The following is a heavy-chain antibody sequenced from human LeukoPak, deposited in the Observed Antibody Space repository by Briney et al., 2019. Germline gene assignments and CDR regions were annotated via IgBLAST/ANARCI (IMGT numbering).Heavy chain of an antibody. V-gene: IGHV3-23*01. CDR2: ISGSGGST. CDR3: AKLVEVYYDSTGPLDY. Sequence: GGSLRLSCAASGFTFSSYAMSWVRQAPGKGLEWVSAISGSGGSTYYADSVKGRFTISRDNSKNTLYLQMNSLRAEDTAVYYCAKLVEVYYDSTGPLDYWGQGTLVTVSS. CDR1: GFTFSSYA. D-gene: IGHD3-22*01. J-gene: IGHJ4*02.